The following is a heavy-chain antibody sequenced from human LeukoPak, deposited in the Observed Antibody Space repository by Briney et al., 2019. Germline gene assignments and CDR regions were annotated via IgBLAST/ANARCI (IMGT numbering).Heavy chain of an antibody. V-gene: IGHV3-30*03. CDR1: GFTFSSYG. D-gene: IGHD6-13*01. CDR3: AGLYSSSWFWFDP. CDR2: ISYDGRNK. J-gene: IGHJ5*02. Sequence: GGSLRLSCVASGFTFSSYGLHWVRQTPGKGLEWVAFISYDGRNKYYADSVKGRFTISRDNAKNSLYLQMSSLRAEDTAVYYCAGLYSSSWFWFDPWGQGTLVTVSS.